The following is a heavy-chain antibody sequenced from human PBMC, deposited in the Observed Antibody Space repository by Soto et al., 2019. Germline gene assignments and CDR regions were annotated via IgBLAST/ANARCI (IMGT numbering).Heavy chain of an antibody. D-gene: IGHD2-2*01. V-gene: IGHV3-30-3*01. CDR1: GFTFSSYA. CDR2: ISYDGSNK. J-gene: IGHJ6*02. CDR3: ARDGCTSASCDVYGMDV. Sequence: ESGGGVVQPGRSLRLSCAASGFTFSSYAMHWVRQAPGKGLEWVAVISYDGSNKYYADSVKGRFTISRDNSKNTLYLQMNSLTVEDTAVYYCARDGCTSASCDVYGMDVWGQGTTVTVSS.